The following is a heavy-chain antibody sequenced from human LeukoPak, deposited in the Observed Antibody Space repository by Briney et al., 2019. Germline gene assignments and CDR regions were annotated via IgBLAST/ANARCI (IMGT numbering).Heavy chain of an antibody. Sequence: ASVTVSCKASGYTFTGYYMHWVRQAPGQGLEWMGRINPNSGGTNYAQKFQGRVTMTRDTSISTAYMELSRLGSDDTAVYYCARAGVRYCSSTSCSYGMDVWGQGTTVTVSS. CDR2: INPNSGGT. CDR3: ARAGVRYCSSTSCSYGMDV. V-gene: IGHV1-2*06. D-gene: IGHD2-2*01. CDR1: GYTFTGYY. J-gene: IGHJ6*02.